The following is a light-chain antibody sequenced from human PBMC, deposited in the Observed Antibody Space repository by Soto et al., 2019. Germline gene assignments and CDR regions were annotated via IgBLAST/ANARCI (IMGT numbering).Light chain of an antibody. V-gene: IGLV2-11*01. CDR3: CSYAHTSRV. CDR1: SSDVGGYNY. Sequence: QSVLTQPASVSGSPGQSITISCTGTSSDVGGYNYVSWYQFHPGKAPKMIIYDVNKRPSGVPDRFSGSKSGNTASLTISWLQAEDEADYYCCSYAHTSRVFGGGTKVTVL. J-gene: IGLJ3*02. CDR2: DVN.